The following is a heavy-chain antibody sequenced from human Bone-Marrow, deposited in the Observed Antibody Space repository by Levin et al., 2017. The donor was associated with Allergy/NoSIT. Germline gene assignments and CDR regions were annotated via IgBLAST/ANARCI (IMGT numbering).Heavy chain of an antibody. Sequence: GESLKISCKASGFIFTGYYMHWVRQAPGQGLEWMGRINPNSGDTSCAEKFQGRVTMTRDRSISTAYMELSSLRSDDTAIYYCASEFPYYYGMDVWGQGTMVTVSS. CDR1: GFIFTGYY. CDR3: ASEFPYYYGMDV. V-gene: IGHV1-2*06. D-gene: IGHD3-16*01. CDR2: INPNSGDT. J-gene: IGHJ6*02.